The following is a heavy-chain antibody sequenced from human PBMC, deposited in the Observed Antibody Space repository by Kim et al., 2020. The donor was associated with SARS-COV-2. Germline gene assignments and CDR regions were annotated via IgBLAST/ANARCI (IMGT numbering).Heavy chain of an antibody. CDR3: ARATPTTVTSEYFQH. CDR1: GGSISSSSYY. V-gene: IGHV4-39*07. Sequence: SETLSLTCTVSGGSISSSSYYWGWIRQPPGKGLEWIGSIYYSGSTYYNPSLKSRVTISVDTSKNQFSLKLSSVTAADTAVYYCARATPTTVTSEYFQHWGQGTLVTVSS. CDR2: IYYSGST. D-gene: IGHD4-17*01. J-gene: IGHJ1*01.